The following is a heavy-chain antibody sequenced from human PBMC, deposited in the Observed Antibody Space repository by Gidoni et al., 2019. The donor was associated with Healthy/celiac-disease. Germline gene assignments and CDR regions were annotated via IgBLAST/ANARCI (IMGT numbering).Heavy chain of an antibody. CDR1: GGSISSSNW. CDR3: ASSRGVRGVIIIGY. J-gene: IGHJ4*02. V-gene: IGHV4-4*02. D-gene: IGHD3-10*01. CDR2: IYHSGST. Sequence: QVQLQESGPGLVKPSGTLSLTCAVSGGSISSSNWWSGFRQPPGTGLEWSGEIYHSGSTNYNPSLKSRVTISVDKSKNQFSLKLSSVTAADTAVYYCASSRGVRGVIIIGYWGQGTLVTVSS.